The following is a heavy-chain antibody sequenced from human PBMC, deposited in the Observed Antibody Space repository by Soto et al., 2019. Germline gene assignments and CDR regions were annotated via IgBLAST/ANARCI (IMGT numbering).Heavy chain of an antibody. CDR1: GYTFTSYY. CDR2: INPSGCST. Sequence: ASVKVSCKASGYTFTSYYMHWVRQAPGQGLEWMGIINPSGCSTSYAQKFQGRGTMTRDTSTSTVDMGLSSLRSEDTALYYCAREMGATMHTYYYYYGMDVWGQGTTVTVSS. V-gene: IGHV1-46*01. J-gene: IGHJ6*02. D-gene: IGHD1-26*01. CDR3: AREMGATMHTYYYYYGMDV.